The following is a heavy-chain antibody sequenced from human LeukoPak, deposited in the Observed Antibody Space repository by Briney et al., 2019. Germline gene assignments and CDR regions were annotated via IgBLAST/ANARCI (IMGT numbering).Heavy chain of an antibody. CDR2: ISGSGGST. D-gene: IGHD6-13*01. CDR1: GFTFSSYA. CDR3: AKDSSSWYFDY. V-gene: IGHV3-23*01. J-gene: IGHJ4*02. Sequence: GVSLRLSCAASGFTFSSYAMSWVRQAPGKGLEWVSAISGSGGSTYYADSVKGRSTISRDNSKNTLYLQMNSLRAEDTAVYYCAKDSSSWYFDYWGQGTLVTVSS.